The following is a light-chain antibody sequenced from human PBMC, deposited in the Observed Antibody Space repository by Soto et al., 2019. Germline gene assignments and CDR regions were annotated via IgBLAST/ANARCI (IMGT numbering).Light chain of an antibody. V-gene: IGKV1-9*01. CDR3: QQLNNFPRT. CDR2: GAS. J-gene: IGKJ1*01. CDR1: QGISRY. Sequence: DIQLTQAPSFLSASVGDRVTITCRASQGISRYLAWYQQRPGKAPKLLVYGASTLQSGVPSRFSGSASGTTFTLTINNLQRQDFPTYYCQQLNNFPRTFGQGTKVE.